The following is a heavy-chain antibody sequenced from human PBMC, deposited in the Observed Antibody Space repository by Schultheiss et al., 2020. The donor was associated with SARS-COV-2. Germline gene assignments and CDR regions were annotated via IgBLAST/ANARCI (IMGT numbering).Heavy chain of an antibody. V-gene: IGHV3-33*08. D-gene: IGHD2-2*01. CDR1: GFTFSSYA. CDR2: IWYDGSNK. Sequence: GSLRLSCAASGFTFSSYAMSWVRQAPGKGLEWVAVIWYDGSNKYYADSVKGRFTISRDNSKNTLYLQMGSLRSEDTAVYYCAREGGIVVVPAAWYWYFDLWGRGTLVTVSS. CDR3: AREGGIVVVPAAWYWYFDL. J-gene: IGHJ2*01.